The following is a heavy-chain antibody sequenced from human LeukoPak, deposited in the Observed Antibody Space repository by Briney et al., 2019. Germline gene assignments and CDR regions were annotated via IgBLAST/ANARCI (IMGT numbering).Heavy chain of an antibody. J-gene: IGHJ5*02. D-gene: IGHD2-2*01. V-gene: IGHV3-30*02. CDR1: GFTFSSYG. CDR2: IWYDGSNK. CDR3: AKDLVPAAMWWFDP. Sequence: GGSLRLSCAASGFTFSSYGMHWVRQAPGKRLEWVAVIWYDGSNKYYADSVKGRFTISRDKSKNTLYLQMNSLRAEDTAVYYCAKDLVPAAMWWFDPWGQGTLVTVSS.